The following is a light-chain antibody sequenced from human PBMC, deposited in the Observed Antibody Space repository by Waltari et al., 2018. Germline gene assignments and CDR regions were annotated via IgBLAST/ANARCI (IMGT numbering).Light chain of an antibody. CDR1: NSNIGQNP. Sequence: QTILTQPHSASGTPGQRVTVPCSGANSNIGQNPVNWYQQLPGTAPKLLIYSDKQRPSGVPDRFSGSRSGTSASLAISGLRPDDEASYYCATWDDRQSGVVFGGGTTLTVL. CDR3: ATWDDRQSGVV. J-gene: IGLJ2*01. V-gene: IGLV1-44*01. CDR2: SDK.